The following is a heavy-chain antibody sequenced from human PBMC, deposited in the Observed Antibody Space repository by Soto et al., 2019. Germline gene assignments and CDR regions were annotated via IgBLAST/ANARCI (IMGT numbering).Heavy chain of an antibody. Sequence: ASVKVSCKASGGTFSSYAISWVRQAPGQGLEWMGGIIPIFGTANYAQKFQGRVTITADESTSTAYMELSSLRSEDTAVYYCARRSPRIAARELSYYYGMDVWGQGTTVTVSS. CDR1: GGTFSSYA. J-gene: IGHJ6*02. CDR3: ARRSPRIAARELSYYYGMDV. D-gene: IGHD6-6*01. V-gene: IGHV1-69*13. CDR2: IIPIFGTA.